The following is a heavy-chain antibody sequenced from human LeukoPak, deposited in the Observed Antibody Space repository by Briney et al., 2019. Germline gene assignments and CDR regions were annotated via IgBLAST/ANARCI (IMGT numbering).Heavy chain of an antibody. D-gene: IGHD3-22*01. J-gene: IGHJ4*02. CDR2: IFYTVNS. CDR1: GGSISSSSYY. Sequence: SETLSLTWTVSGGSISSSSYYWGWIRQPPGKGLEWIGSIFYTVNSYYNPSLKSRVTISVDTSKNQFSLKLSSVTAADTAVYYCARHGHDSSGYYHFDYWGQGTLVTVSS. V-gene: IGHV4-39*01. CDR3: ARHGHDSSGYYHFDY.